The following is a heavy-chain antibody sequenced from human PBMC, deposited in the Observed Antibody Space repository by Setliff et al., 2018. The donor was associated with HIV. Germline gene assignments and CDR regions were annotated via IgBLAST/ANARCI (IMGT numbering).Heavy chain of an antibody. CDR1: GGSFSGHY. J-gene: IGHJ4*02. CDR3: ARGVAAAGL. CDR2: INHSGHT. V-gene: IGHV4-34*01. D-gene: IGHD6-13*01. Sequence: SETLSLTCAVYGGSFSGHYWTWIRQAPGKGLEWIGEINHSGHTFYNPSLRSRVTISVDTSKNQFSLKLSSVTAADTAVYYCARGVAAAGLWGQGTLVTVSS.